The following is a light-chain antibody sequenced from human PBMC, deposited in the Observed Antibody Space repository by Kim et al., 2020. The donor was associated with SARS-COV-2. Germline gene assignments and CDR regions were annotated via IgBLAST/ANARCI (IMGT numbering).Light chain of an antibody. Sequence: DIQMTQSPSTLSASVGDRVTISCRASQAISTWLAWYQQKPGKAPKLLITKASTLESGVPSRISGSGSGTEFTLTITSLQPDDFATYYCQQYSSYSGTFGQGTKVDIK. CDR3: QQYSSYSGT. J-gene: IGKJ1*01. V-gene: IGKV1-5*03. CDR1: QAISTW. CDR2: KAS.